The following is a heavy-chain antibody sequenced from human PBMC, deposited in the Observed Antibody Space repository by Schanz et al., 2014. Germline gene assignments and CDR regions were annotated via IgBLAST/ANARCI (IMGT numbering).Heavy chain of an antibody. Sequence: QVQLVQSGAEVKKPGATVKVSCKASGYIFINSGISWVRQAPGQGLEWMGWISVYNGNTKYPQKLQGRVTMTTDTSTSTVYMELRSLRSDDTAVYYCARSVGRDFWSGYYTRFDYWGQGTLVTVSS. J-gene: IGHJ4*02. V-gene: IGHV1-18*01. CDR3: ARSVGRDFWSGYYTRFDY. CDR2: ISVYNGNT. D-gene: IGHD3-3*01. CDR1: GYIFINSG.